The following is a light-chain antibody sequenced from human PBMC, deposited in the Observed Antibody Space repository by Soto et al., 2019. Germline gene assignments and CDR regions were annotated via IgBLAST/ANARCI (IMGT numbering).Light chain of an antibody. CDR3: CSYAGSYTLV. J-gene: IGLJ2*01. Sequence: QSALTHPRSVSGSPGQSVTISCTGTSSDVVGYNYVSWYQQHPGKAPKLMIYDVTKRPSGVPDRFSGSKSGNTASLTISGLKSEDEADYYCCSYAGSYTLVFGGGTKVTVL. V-gene: IGLV2-11*01. CDR1: SSDVVGYNY. CDR2: DVT.